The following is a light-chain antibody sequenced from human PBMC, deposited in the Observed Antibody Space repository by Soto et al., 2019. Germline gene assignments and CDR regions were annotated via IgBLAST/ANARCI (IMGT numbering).Light chain of an antibody. CDR1: QGVSAY. CDR3: QQSYRTPHT. V-gene: IGKV1-39*01. Sequence: DLQMTQSPSSLSASVGDRVSITCRASQGVSAYLLWYQQTQGKAPKLLLSAASNLLSVVPSRFSGSGSGTTFTLTISGLQPEDVATYYCQQSYRTPHTFGQGTKLESK. CDR2: AAS. J-gene: IGKJ2*01.